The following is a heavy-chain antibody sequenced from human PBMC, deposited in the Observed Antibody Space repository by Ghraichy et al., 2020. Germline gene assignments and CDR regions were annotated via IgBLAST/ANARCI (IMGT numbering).Heavy chain of an antibody. Sequence: GGSLRLSCIASGFTFRNYWMSWVRQAPGKGLEWVANIKQDGSDKYYVDSVKGRFTISRDNAKNSLYLQMNDVRAEDAAVYYCARDAGTRSDYWGQGTLVTVSS. CDR2: IKQDGSDK. D-gene: IGHD6-13*01. V-gene: IGHV3-7*01. J-gene: IGHJ4*02. CDR1: GFTFRNYW. CDR3: ARDAGTRSDY.